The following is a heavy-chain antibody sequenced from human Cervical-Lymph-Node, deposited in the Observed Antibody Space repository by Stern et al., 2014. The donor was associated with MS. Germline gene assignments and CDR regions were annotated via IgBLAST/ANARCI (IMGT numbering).Heavy chain of an antibody. D-gene: IGHD3-10*01. CDR1: GGTFSSSD. CDR3: ALGGFGHYFEY. J-gene: IGHJ4*02. V-gene: IGHV1-69*01. CDR2: IIPIIGTA. Sequence: VQLVQSGAEVQKPGSSVKVSCRASGGTFSSSDISWVRQAPGQGLEWMGGIIPIIGTATYAQKYQGRVTITADESTSTAYMERSSLRAEDTAIYYCALGGFGHYFEYWGQGTLVTVSS.